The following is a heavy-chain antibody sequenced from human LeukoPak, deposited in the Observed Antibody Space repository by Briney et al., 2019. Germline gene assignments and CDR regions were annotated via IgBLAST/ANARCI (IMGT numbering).Heavy chain of an antibody. Sequence: SETLSLTCAVYGGSFSGYYWSWIRQPPGKGLEWIGEINHSGSTNYNPSLKSRVTISVDTSKNQFSLELSSVTAADTAVYYCARGHQGSSWYGEYYYYGMDVWGQGTTVTVSS. CDR3: ARGHQGSSWYGEYYYYGMDV. CDR1: GGSFSGYY. D-gene: IGHD6-13*01. J-gene: IGHJ6*02. CDR2: INHSGST. V-gene: IGHV4-34*01.